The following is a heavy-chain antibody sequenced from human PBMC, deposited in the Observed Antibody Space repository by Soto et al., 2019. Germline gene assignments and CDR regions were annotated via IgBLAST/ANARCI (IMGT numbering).Heavy chain of an antibody. CDR3: AKHSSGDYDSLWDCFDY. D-gene: IGHD4-17*01. Sequence: GGSLRLSCAASGFTFSSYGMHWVRQAPGKGLEWVAVISYDGSNKYYADSVKGRFTISRDNSKNTLYLQMNSLRAEDTAVYYCAKHSSGDYDSLWDCFDYWGQGTLVTVSS. J-gene: IGHJ4*02. CDR1: GFTFSSYG. V-gene: IGHV3-30*18. CDR2: ISYDGSNK.